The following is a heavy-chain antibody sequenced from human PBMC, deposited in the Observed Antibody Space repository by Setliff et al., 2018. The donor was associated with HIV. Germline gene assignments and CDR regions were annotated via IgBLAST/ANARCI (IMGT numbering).Heavy chain of an antibody. CDR2: INQHGSTR. Sequence: GGSLRLSCIASGFTFSKFWMRWVRQAPGKGLERVADINQHGSTRNYVDSVKGRFTISRDNAKNSLFLQMTSLRADDTAVYYCARDGPTGWDAFDVWGQGTMVTVSS. CDR1: GFTFSKFW. CDR3: ARDGPTGWDAFDV. J-gene: IGHJ3*01. D-gene: IGHD3-9*01. V-gene: IGHV3-7*03.